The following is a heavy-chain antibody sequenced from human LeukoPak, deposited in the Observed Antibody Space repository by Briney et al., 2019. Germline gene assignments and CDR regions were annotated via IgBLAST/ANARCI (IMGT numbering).Heavy chain of an antibody. J-gene: IGHJ4*02. CDR1: GYTFTGSY. V-gene: IGHV1-2*02. D-gene: IGHD2-2*01. Sequence: GASVKVSCKTSGYTFTGSYLHWGRHVPGQGLEWMGWTNPSTGGTKSAQQFEGRVTMTRDTSNTPGYMELRSLRPDDTATYYCARGGAFCSITTCHEFDHWGQGTLVIVSS. CDR2: TNPSTGGT. CDR3: ARGGAFCSITTCHEFDH.